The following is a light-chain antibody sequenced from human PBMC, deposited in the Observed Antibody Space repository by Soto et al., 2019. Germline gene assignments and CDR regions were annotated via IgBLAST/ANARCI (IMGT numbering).Light chain of an antibody. Sequence: EIVMTQSPATLSVSPGERATLSCRASQSVSSNLAWYQQKPGQAPRLLIDGASTRAIGIPARFSGSGSGTEFTLTIGSLQSEDFAVYYCQQYNNWPRTFGQGTKVDIK. CDR3: QQYNNWPRT. CDR1: QSVSSN. CDR2: GAS. V-gene: IGKV3-15*01. J-gene: IGKJ1*01.